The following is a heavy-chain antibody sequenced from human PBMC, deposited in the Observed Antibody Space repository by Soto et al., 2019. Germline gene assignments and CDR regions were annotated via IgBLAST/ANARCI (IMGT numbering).Heavy chain of an antibody. V-gene: IGHV5-51*01. CDR1: GYSFASYW. Sequence: GESLKISCKGSGYSFASYWIGWVRQMPGKGLELMGIIYPGDSDTTYNPSFQGQVTISADKSINTVYLQWSSLKASDTATYYCARLGFDYDFLSGYYNVHHYYGIDVWGQGTTVTVSS. D-gene: IGHD3-3*01. CDR2: IYPGDSDT. J-gene: IGHJ6*02. CDR3: ARLGFDYDFLSGYYNVHHYYGIDV.